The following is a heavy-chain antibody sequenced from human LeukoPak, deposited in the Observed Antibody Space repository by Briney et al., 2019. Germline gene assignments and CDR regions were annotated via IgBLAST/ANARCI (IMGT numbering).Heavy chain of an antibody. CDR1: GFTFSNYW. V-gene: IGHV3-74*01. CDR3: ARYSGTYSSFDY. D-gene: IGHD1-26*01. Sequence: GGSLRPSCAASGFTFSNYWMYWVRQAPGKGLVWVSHISNDGSSTNYADSVKGRFTISRDNAKNTLYLQMNSLRAEDTAVYYCARYSGTYSSFDYWGQGTLVTVSS. J-gene: IGHJ4*02. CDR2: ISNDGSST.